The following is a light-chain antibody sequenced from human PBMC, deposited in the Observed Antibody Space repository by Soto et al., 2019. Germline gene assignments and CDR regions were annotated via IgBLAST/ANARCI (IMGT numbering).Light chain of an antibody. CDR3: HQHGISPPRT. CDR1: QSVSSNY. V-gene: IGKV3-20*01. J-gene: IGKJ1*01. CDR2: GAS. Sequence: IVLTHSPGILSLTPVYRASLSCNPGQSVSSNYLAWYQHKPGQAPRLLINGASSRATGIPDRFSGSGAATDVTLTIVRLEHADVAAYYCHQHGISPPRTFGQGTKVDIK.